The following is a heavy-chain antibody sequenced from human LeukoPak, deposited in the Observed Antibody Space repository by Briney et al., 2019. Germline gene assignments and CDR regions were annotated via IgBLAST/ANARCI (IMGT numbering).Heavy chain of an antibody. CDR2: ISYDGSNK. D-gene: IGHD5-24*01. J-gene: IGHJ4*02. V-gene: IGHV3-30*04. Sequence: GGSPRLSCAASGFTFSSYAMHWVRQAPGKGLEWVAVISYDGSNKYYADSVKGRLTISRDNSKNTLYLQMNSLRAEDTAVYYCARYRDGYRVVDYWGQGTLVTVSS. CDR3: ARYRDGYRVVDY. CDR1: GFTFSSYA.